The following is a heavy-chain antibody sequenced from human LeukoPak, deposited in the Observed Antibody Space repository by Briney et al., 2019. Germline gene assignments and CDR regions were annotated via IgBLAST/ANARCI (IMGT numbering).Heavy chain of an antibody. CDR3: ARGVLNYDILTGYVY. CDR2: INPNSGGT. J-gene: IGHJ4*02. CDR1: GYTFTGYY. D-gene: IGHD3-9*01. V-gene: IGHV1-2*02. Sequence: GASVKVSCKASGYTFTGYYMHWVQQAPGQGLEWMGWINPNSGGTNYAQKFQGRVTMTRDTSISTAYMELSRLRSDDTAVYYCARGVLNYDILTGYVYWGQGTLVTVSS.